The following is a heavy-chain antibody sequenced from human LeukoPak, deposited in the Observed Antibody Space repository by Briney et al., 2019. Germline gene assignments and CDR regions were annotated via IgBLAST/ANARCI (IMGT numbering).Heavy chain of an antibody. J-gene: IGHJ4*02. D-gene: IGHD3-3*01. Sequence: PSETLSLTCAVSGYSISSGYYWGWIRQPPGKGLEWIGSIYHSGSTYYNPSLKSRVTISVDTSKNQFSLKLSSVTAADTAVYYCARARITIFGVVIMFGYYFDYWGQGTLVTVSS. CDR1: GYSISSGYY. CDR3: ARARITIFGVVIMFGYYFDY. CDR2: IYHSGST. V-gene: IGHV4-38-2*01.